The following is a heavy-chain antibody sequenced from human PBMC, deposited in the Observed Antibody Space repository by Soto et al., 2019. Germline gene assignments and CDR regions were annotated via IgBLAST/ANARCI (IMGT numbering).Heavy chain of an antibody. V-gene: IGHV1-69*08. CDR3: SRDDGYAFDY. J-gene: IGHJ4*02. CDR1: GGTFSSYT. CDR2: IIPILGIA. D-gene: IGHD5-12*01. Sequence: QVQLVQSGAEVKKPGSSVKVSCKASGGTFSSYTITWVRQAPGQGLEWMGRIIPILGIANYALKFQGRVTITADKTTSTAYMELSSLRSEDTAVYYCSRDDGYAFDYWGQGTMVTVSS.